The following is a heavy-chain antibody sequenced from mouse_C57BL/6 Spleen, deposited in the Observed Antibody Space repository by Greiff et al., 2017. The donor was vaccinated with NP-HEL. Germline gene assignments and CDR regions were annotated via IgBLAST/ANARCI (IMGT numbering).Heavy chain of an antibody. Sequence: EVKVVESGGGLVKPGGSLKLSCAASGFTFSSYAMSWVRQTPEKRLEWVATISDGGSYTYYPDNVKGRFTISRDNAKNNLYLQMSHLKSEDTAMYYCAREGYYFDYWGQGTTLTVSS. CDR1: GFTFSSYA. V-gene: IGHV5-4*01. CDR2: ISDGGSYT. CDR3: AREGYYFDY. J-gene: IGHJ2*01. D-gene: IGHD3-2*02.